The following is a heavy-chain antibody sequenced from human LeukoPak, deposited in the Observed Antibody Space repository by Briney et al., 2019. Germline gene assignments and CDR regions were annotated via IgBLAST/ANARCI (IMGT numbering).Heavy chain of an antibody. CDR1: GGSISSYY. J-gene: IGHJ2*01. CDR3: ARPMEKYDDNPTPYWYFDL. D-gene: IGHD3-22*01. CDR2: IYYSGST. Sequence: SETLSLTCTVSGGSISSYYWSWLRQPPGKGLEWVGYIYYSGSTNYNPSLKSRVTMSVDTSKNQFALELISVPAADTAVYFCARPMEKYDDNPTPYWYFDLWGRGTLVTVSS. V-gene: IGHV4-59*08.